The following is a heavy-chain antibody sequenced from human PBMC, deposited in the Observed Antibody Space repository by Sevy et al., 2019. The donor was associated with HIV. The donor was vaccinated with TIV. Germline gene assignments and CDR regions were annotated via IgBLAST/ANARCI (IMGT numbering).Heavy chain of an antibody. CDR2: ISAYNGNT. V-gene: IGHV1-18*01. CDR1: GYTFTSYG. J-gene: IGHJ6*03. Sequence: ASVKVSCKASGYTFTSYGISWVRQAPGQGLEWMGWISAYNGNTNYAQTLQGRVTMTTDTSTSTAYMELRRLRSDDTAVYYCARATTVTGYYMDVWGKGTTVTVSS. CDR3: ARATTVTGYYMDV. D-gene: IGHD4-17*01.